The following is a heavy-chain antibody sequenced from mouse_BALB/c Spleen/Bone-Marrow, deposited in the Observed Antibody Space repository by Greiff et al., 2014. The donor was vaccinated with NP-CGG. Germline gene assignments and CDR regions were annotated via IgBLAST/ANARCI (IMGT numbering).Heavy chain of an antibody. CDR2: ISTYYGDT. Sequence: QVQLKESGAELVRPGVSVKISCKGSGYTFTNNAIHWVKQGRAKSLEWIGIISTYYGDTTYNQKFKGKATMTVDKSSSTAYLKLARLTSEDSAIYYCARSGSVRNAMDYWGQGTSVTVSS. CDR1: GYTFTNNA. V-gene: IGHV1S137*01. D-gene: IGHD1-1*01. CDR3: ARSGSVRNAMDY. J-gene: IGHJ4*01.